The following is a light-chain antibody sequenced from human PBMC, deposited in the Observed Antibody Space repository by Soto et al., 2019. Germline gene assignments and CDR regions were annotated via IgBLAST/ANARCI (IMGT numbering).Light chain of an antibody. CDR1: PAIASF. Sequence: IQLTQSTSSLSASVGDRVTITCRASPAIASFLAWYQQKPGTAPKLLIYDAATLQSGVPSRFSGSRSGTEYTLTIGSLQPEDFATYYCQQVNSYPITFGQGTRLEI. CDR2: DAA. CDR3: QQVNSYPIT. J-gene: IGKJ5*01. V-gene: IGKV1-9*01.